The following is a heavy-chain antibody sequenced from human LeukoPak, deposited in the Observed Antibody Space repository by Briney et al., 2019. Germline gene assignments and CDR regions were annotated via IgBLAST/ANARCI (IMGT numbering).Heavy chain of an antibody. V-gene: IGHV4-34*01. CDR3: ARAARDDWVDP. CDR1: VRSFRGYY. Sequence: SDTLSLTCAVYVRSFRGYYWSWLPQPPGKGLEGIGEINHSGRTNYNPSRKSRVTISVDTSKNQFSLKLSSVTAADTAVYYCARAARDDWVDPWGQGTLVTVSS. CDR2: INHSGRT. J-gene: IGHJ5*02.